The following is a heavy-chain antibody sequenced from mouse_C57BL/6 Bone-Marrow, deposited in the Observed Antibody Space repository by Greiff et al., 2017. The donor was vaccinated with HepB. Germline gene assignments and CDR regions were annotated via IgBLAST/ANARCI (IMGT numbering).Heavy chain of an antibody. Sequence: QVQLQQSGAELARPGASVKLSCKASGYTFTSYGISWVKQRTGQGLEWIGEIYPRSGNTYYNEKFKGKATLTADKSSSTAYMELRSLTSEDSTVYFCGREGAWFAYWGRGTLVTVSA. CDR3: GREGAWFAY. CDR1: GYTFTSYG. J-gene: IGHJ3*01. CDR2: IYPRSGNT. V-gene: IGHV1-81*01.